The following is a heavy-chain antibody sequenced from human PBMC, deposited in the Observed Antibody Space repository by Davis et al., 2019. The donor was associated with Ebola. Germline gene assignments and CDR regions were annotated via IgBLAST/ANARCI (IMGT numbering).Heavy chain of an antibody. J-gene: IGHJ3*01. Sequence: PGGSLRLSCAASRFTFSDSWMHWVRQVPGKGLMWVARINSDGTTTHYADSVKGRFTISRDNAEKTLYLQMDSLTDDDTALYYCTRGVDTTLASWSDALDVWGQGTMVTVSS. D-gene: IGHD1-1*01. CDR3: TRGVDTTLASWSDALDV. V-gene: IGHV3-74*01. CDR1: RFTFSDSW. CDR2: INSDGTTT.